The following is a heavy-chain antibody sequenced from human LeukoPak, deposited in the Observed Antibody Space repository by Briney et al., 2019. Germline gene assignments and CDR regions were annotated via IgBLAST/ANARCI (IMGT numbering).Heavy chain of an antibody. V-gene: IGHV4-30-4*08. D-gene: IGHD4-11*01. CDR2: IYYSGST. CDR1: GGSISSGDYY. J-gene: IGHJ4*02. Sequence: SSQTLSLTCTVSGGSISSGDYYWSWIRQPPGKGLEWIGYIYYSGSTYYSPSLKSRVTISVDTSKNQFSLKLSSVTAADTAVYYCARGRTYSNYNYWGQGTLVTVSS. CDR3: ARGRTYSNYNY.